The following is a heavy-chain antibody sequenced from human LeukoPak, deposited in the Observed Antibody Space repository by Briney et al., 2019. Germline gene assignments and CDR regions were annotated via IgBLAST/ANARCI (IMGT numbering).Heavy chain of an antibody. D-gene: IGHD6-13*01. CDR2: ISSSGSST. CDR1: GFTFSNYA. Sequence: GGSLRLSCAASGFTFSNYAMSWVRQAPGKGLEWVSSISSSGSSTYYADSVKGRFTISRDNSKNTLFLQMNSLRAEDTAVYYCARVRSSSWFDYWGQGTLVAVSS. J-gene: IGHJ4*02. CDR3: ARVRSSSWFDY. V-gene: IGHV3-23*01.